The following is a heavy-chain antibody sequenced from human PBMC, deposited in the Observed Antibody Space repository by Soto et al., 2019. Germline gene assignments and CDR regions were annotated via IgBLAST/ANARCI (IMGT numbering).Heavy chain of an antibody. CDR1: GGTFSSYT. D-gene: IGHD2-15*01. Sequence: SVKVSCKASGGTFSSYTISWVRQAPGQGLEWMGRIIPILGIANYAQKFQGRVTITADKSTSTAYMELSSLRSEDTAVYYCARGPYCSGGSCYLFDYWGQGTLVTVSS. CDR3: ARGPYCSGGSCYLFDY. CDR2: IIPILGIA. J-gene: IGHJ4*02. V-gene: IGHV1-69*02.